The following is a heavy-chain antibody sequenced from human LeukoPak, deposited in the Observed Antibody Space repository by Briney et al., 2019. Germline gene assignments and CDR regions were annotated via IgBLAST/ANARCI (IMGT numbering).Heavy chain of an antibody. CDR2: TYYRSKWYN. CDR3: ARLVGASWFDS. V-gene: IGHV6-1*01. Sequence: SQTHSLTCAISGDSVSTNSATWTWLRQSPSRGLEWLGRTYYRSKWYNDYAVSMKSRITINPDTSKNQFSLQLNSVTPEDTAVYYCARLVGASWFDSWGQGTLVTASS. D-gene: IGHD1-26*01. J-gene: IGHJ5*01. CDR1: GDSVSTNSAT.